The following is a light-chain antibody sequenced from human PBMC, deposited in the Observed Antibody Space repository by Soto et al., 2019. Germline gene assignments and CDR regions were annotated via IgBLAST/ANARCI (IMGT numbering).Light chain of an antibody. J-gene: IGKJ2*01. CDR2: GAS. CDR3: QQWKTWPDT. V-gene: IGKV3-15*01. Sequence: EIVMTQSPATLSVSPGERATLSCRASQSVGSNFAWYQQTPGQAPRLLIYGASPRPTVIPDRFSGSGSGTEFTLTISSLQSEDFAGYYCQQWKTWPDTFGQGTELEIK. CDR1: QSVGSN.